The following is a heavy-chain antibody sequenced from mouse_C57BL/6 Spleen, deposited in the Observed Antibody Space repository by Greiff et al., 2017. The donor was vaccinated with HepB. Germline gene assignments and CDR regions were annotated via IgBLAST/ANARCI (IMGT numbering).Heavy chain of an antibody. CDR2: INPGTGGT. V-gene: IGHV1-54*01. Sequence: VQLKESGAELVRPGTSVKVSCKASGYAFTNYLIEWVKQRPGQGLEWIGVINPGTGGTNYNEKFKGKATLTADKSSSTAYMQLSSLTSGDSAVYVCGRWGDWFAYWGEGALVTVAA. J-gene: IGHJ3*01. CDR1: GYAFTNYL. CDR3: GRWGDWFAY.